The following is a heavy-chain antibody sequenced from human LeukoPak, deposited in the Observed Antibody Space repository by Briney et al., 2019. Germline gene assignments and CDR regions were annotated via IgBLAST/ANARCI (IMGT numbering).Heavy chain of an antibody. CDR1: GGTFSSYA. Sequence: ASVKVSCKASGGTFSSYAISWARQAPGQGLEWMGGIIPIFGTANYAQKFQGRVTITADESTSTAYMELSSLRSVDTAVYYCARDVPRYDFWSGYYDYWGQGTLVTVSS. J-gene: IGHJ4*02. CDR2: IIPIFGTA. CDR3: ARDVPRYDFWSGYYDY. D-gene: IGHD3-3*01. V-gene: IGHV1-69*13.